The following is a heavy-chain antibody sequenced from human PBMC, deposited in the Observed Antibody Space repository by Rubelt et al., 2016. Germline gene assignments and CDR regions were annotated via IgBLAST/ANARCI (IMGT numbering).Heavy chain of an antibody. V-gene: IGHV3-33*08. CDR1: GFTFSNYG. J-gene: IGHJ4*02. CDR3: ARVGYSSGWIRN. Sequence: VQLVESGGGLVQPGGSLRLSCAASGFTFSNYGMHWVRQAPGKGLEWVTLIWYDGSKKSYADSVKGRFTISRDNSKNTLYLEMNSLTAEDTAIYYCARVGYSSGWIRNWGQGTLVTVSS. CDR2: IWYDGSKK. D-gene: IGHD6-19*01.